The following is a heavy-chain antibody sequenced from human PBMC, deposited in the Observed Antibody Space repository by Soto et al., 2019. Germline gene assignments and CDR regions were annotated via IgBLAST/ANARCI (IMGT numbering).Heavy chain of an antibody. CDR2: INPSGGST. V-gene: IGHV1-46*01. D-gene: IGHD4-4*01. Sequence: QVQLVQSGAEVKKPGASVKVSCKASGYTFTSYYMHWVRQAPGQGLEWMGIINPSGGSTSYAQKFQGRVTMTRDTSTSTVYMELSSLRSEDTAVYYCARDPVSDYSNGYYYYGMDVGGQGTTVTVSS. CDR1: GYTFTSYY. CDR3: ARDPVSDYSNGYYYYGMDV. J-gene: IGHJ6*02.